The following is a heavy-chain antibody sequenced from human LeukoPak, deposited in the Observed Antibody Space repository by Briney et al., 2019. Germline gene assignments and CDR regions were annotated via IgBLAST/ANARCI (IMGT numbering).Heavy chain of an antibody. CDR1: GFTFSSYA. Sequence: PGGSLRLSCAASGFTFSSYAMHWARQAPGKGLEYVSAISSNGGSTYSANSVKGRFTISRDNSKNTLYLQMGSLRAEDMAVYYCARDGIAGAPTYYFDYWGQGTLVTVSS. V-gene: IGHV3-64*01. J-gene: IGHJ4*02. D-gene: IGHD6-19*01. CDR3: ARDGIAGAPTYYFDY. CDR2: ISSNGGST.